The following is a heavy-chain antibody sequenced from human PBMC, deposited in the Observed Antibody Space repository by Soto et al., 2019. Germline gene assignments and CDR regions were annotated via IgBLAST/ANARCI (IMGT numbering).Heavy chain of an antibody. J-gene: IGHJ6*02. Sequence: SDTLSLTYTASGGSISNYYWIVIRQPPGMGLEWIGYIYYTGSTNYNPSLKSRVTISVDTSKNQFSLKLSSVTAADTAVYYCARVGSSWYLGMDVWGQGTTVT. CDR3: ARVGSSWYLGMDV. D-gene: IGHD6-13*01. V-gene: IGHV4-59*07. CDR1: GGSISNYY. CDR2: IYYTGST.